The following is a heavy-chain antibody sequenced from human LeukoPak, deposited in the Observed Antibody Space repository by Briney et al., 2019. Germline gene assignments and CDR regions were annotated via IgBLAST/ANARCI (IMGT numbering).Heavy chain of an antibody. D-gene: IGHD1-26*01. CDR2: INHSGST. CDR1: GGSFSGYY. CDR3: ARRVGDAFDI. V-gene: IGHV4-34*01. J-gene: IGHJ3*02. Sequence: SETLSLTCAVYGGSFSGYYWSWIRQPPGKGLEWIGEINHSGSTNYNPSLKSRVTISVDKSKNQFSLKLSTVTAADTAVYYCARRVGDAFDIWGQGTMVTVSS.